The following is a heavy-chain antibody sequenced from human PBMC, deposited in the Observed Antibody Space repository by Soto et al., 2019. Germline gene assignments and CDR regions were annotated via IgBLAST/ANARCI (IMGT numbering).Heavy chain of an antibody. Sequence: QVQLVESGGGVVQPGRSLRLSCAASGFTFSSYAMHWVRQAPGKGLEWVALTSYDGRNKYYADFVKGRFTISRDNSKNTLYLQINSLRADDTAVYYCAKDGASYYDTSGRDDFDYWGQGALVTISS. CDR2: TSYDGRNK. V-gene: IGHV3-30*04. J-gene: IGHJ4*02. CDR1: GFTFSSYA. D-gene: IGHD3-22*01. CDR3: AKDGASYYDTSGRDDFDY.